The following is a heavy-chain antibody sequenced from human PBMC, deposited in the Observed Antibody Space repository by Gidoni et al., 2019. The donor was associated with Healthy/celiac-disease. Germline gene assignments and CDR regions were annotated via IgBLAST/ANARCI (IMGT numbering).Heavy chain of an antibody. CDR2: IYYSGST. Sequence: QVQLQESGPGLVKPSQTLSLTCTVSGGSISSGGYYWSWIRQLPGKGLAWIGYIYYSGSTYYNPSLKSRVTISVDTSKNQFSLKLSSVTAADTAVYYCARDALWFGELASTWFDPWGQGTLVTVSS. CDR1: GGSISSGGYY. J-gene: IGHJ5*02. CDR3: ARDALWFGELASTWFDP. V-gene: IGHV4-31*03. D-gene: IGHD3-10*01.